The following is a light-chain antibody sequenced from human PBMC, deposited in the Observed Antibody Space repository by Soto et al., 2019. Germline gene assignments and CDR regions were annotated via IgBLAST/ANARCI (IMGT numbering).Light chain of an antibody. CDR3: CSYTVTGTL. V-gene: IGLV2-14*01. J-gene: IGLJ1*01. CDR2: EVS. Sequence: QSVLTQPASVSGSPGQSITISCTGTSSDVGGYDFVSWYQQHSGKAPKLMIYEVSYRPSGVSNRFSGSKSGNTASLTISGLQAEDEADYYCCSYTVTGTLFGTGTKVTVL. CDR1: SSDVGGYDF.